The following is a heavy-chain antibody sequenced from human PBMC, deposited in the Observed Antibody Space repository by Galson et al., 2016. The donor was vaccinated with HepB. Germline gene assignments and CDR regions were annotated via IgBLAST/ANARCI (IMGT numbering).Heavy chain of an antibody. CDR3: ARGPLNLSGPELGQMAEYFQH. V-gene: IGHV3-21*01. Sequence: SLRLSCAGSGFTFSSYSMNWVRQAPGKGLEWVSSISSRSTHIYYADSVQGRFTISRDNAKNSLYLQMNSLRAEDTAVCYCARGPLNLSGPELGQMAEYFQHWGQGTLVTVSS. J-gene: IGHJ1*01. CDR2: ISSRSTHI. D-gene: IGHD7-27*01. CDR1: GFTFSSYS.